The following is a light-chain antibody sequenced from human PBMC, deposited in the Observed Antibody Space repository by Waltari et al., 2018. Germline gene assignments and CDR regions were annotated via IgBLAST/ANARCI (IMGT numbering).Light chain of an antibody. V-gene: IGLV2-11*01. CDR1: SSDVGGYNY. Sequence: QSALTQPRSVSGSPGQSVTISCTGTSSDVGGYNYVFWYQQHPGKAPKLMIYDVSKRPSGFPDRFSGSKSGNTASLTISGLQAEDEADYYCCSYAGSYTVVFGGGTKLTVL. J-gene: IGLJ2*01. CDR2: DVS. CDR3: CSYAGSYTVV.